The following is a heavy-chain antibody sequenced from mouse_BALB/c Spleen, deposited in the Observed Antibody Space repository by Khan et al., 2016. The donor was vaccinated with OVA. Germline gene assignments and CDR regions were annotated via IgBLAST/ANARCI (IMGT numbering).Heavy chain of an antibody. CDR2: INPGSGNT. V-gene: IGHV1-54*01. Sequence: QVQLQQSGAELVRPGPSVKVSCKASGYAFTDYLIEWVKQRPGQGLEWIGVINPGSGNTNYNEKFKGKATLTADKSSSTAYMQLSSLTSDDSAVYFCARGGYGTLAYWGQGTPVTVS. D-gene: IGHD2-1*01. CDR1: GYAFTDYL. J-gene: IGHJ3*01. CDR3: ARGGYGTLAY.